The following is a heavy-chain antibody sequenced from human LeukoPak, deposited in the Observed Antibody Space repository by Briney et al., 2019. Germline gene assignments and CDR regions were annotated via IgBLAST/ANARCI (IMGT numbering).Heavy chain of an antibody. J-gene: IGHJ4*02. CDR3: AKESGKFDY. Sequence: GGSLRLSCVASGLNFDDSAMHWVRQAPGKGLEWVSLISADGGSTFSADSVKGRFSISRDSSKNSLYLQMNSLRSEDTAMYYCAKESGKFDYWGQGTLVAVSS. CDR1: GLNFDDSA. CDR2: ISADGGST. V-gene: IGHV3-43*02.